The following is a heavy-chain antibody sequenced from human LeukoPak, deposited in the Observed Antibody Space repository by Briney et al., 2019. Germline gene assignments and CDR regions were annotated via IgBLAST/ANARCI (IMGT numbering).Heavy chain of an antibody. CDR2: IIPIFGTA. Sequence: SVKVSCKASGGTFSSYAISWARQAPGQGLEWMGGIIPIFGTANYAQKFQGRVTITTDESTSTAYMELSSLRSEDTAVYYCARRSQKPRWFGEVMGLEYYMDVWGKGTTVTVSS. CDR3: ARRSQKPRWFGEVMGLEYYMDV. J-gene: IGHJ6*03. V-gene: IGHV1-69*05. D-gene: IGHD3-10*01. CDR1: GGTFSSYA.